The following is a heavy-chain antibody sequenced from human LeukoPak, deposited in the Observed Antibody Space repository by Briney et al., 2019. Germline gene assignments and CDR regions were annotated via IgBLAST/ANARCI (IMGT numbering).Heavy chain of an antibody. CDR2: INYSGST. J-gene: IGHJ5*02. CDR1: GGSISSGDYY. V-gene: IGHV4-30-4*01. CDR3: ASTNCSSARCYGANWFDL. Sequence: SQTLSLTCTVSGGSISSGDYYWSWIRQPPGKGLEWIGYINYSGSTFHYNPSLKSRVTISADTSKNQFSLRLNSVTVADSAVYYCASTNCSSARCYGANWFDLWGQGTLVTVSS. D-gene: IGHD2-2*01.